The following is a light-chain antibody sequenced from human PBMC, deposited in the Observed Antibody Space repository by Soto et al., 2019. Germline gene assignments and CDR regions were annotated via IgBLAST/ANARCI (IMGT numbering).Light chain of an antibody. CDR2: GAS. V-gene: IGKV3-20*01. Sequence: EIVLTQSPGTLSLSPGERATLSCRASQSVSSSYLAWYQQKPGQAPRLLIYGASSRATGIPDRFSGSGSGTDFNLTISILEPEDVEVYYCQQYGSSPPYTFGKGTKLEIK. CDR1: QSVSSSY. CDR3: QQYGSSPPYT. J-gene: IGKJ2*01.